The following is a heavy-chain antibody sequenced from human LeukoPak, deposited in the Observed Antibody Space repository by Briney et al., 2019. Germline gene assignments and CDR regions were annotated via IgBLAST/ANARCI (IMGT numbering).Heavy chain of an antibody. D-gene: IGHD3-3*01. J-gene: IGHJ4*02. CDR1: GYTFTSYG. CDR2: IHYDGSNK. V-gene: IGHV3-30*02. Sequence: SCKASGYTFTSYGISWVRQAPGKGLEWVTFIHYDGSNKYYADSVKGRFTISRDNSKNTLYLQMNSLRAEDTAVYYCAKGFWSGAIDYWGQGTLVTVSS. CDR3: AKGFWSGAIDY.